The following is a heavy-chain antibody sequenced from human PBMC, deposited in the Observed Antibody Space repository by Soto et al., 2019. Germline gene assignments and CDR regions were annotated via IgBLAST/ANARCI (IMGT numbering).Heavy chain of an antibody. CDR1: GFTFTSSA. CDR3: AGACSDRSWSTLLTDYYGMDV. J-gene: IGHJ6*02. CDR2: IVVGSGNT. Sequence: SVKVSCKASGFTFTSSAVQWVRQARGQRLEWIGWIVVGSGNTNYAQKFQERVTITRDMSTSTAYMELSSLRSEDTAVYYCAGACSDRSWSTLLTDYYGMDVWGQGTTVTVSS. V-gene: IGHV1-58*01. D-gene: IGHD6-13*01.